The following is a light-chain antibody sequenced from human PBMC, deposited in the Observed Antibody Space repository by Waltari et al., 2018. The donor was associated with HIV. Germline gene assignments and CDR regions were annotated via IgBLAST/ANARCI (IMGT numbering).Light chain of an antibody. CDR1: SSDIDTYNY. Sequence: QSALTQPASVSGSLGQSITISCVGTSSDIDTYNYVSWYQHHPHKAPRLVIHEPNTRPSGVPFRVSGSKSGNTASLTISGLQAEDEADYYCTSYISSSTLLFGGGTKVTVL. V-gene: IGLV2-14*01. J-gene: IGLJ3*02. CDR2: EPN. CDR3: TSYISSSTLL.